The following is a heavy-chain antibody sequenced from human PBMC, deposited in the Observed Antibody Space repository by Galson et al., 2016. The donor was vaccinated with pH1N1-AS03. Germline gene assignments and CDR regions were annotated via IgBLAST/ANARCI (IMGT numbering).Heavy chain of an antibody. CDR2: IDPGDSDT. CDR1: GYSFANYW. Sequence: QSGAEVKKPGESLKISCKASGYSFANYWIGWVRQMPGKGLEWMGIIDPGDSDTRYSLSSQGQVTISADKSLSTAYLQWSSLKASDTAIYYCARPQHSGPICYFYGMDIWGQGTTVTVSS. V-gene: IGHV5-51*01. CDR3: ARPQHSGPICYFYGMDI. J-gene: IGHJ6*02. D-gene: IGHD3-10*01.